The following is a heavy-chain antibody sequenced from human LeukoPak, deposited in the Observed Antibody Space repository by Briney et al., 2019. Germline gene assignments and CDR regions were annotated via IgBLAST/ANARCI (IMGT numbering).Heavy chain of an antibody. CDR3: AKQSLYDSSGHFHY. CDR1: GFTFRSYA. CDR2: ITGSGGYT. Sequence: AGGSLRLSCAASGFTFRSYAMTWVRQAPGKGLEWVSTITGSGGYTYYADSVKGRFTISRDNSKNTLFLRMNSLRAEDTAVYFCAKQSLYDSSGHFHYWGQGTLVTVSS. V-gene: IGHV3-23*01. J-gene: IGHJ4*02. D-gene: IGHD3-22*01.